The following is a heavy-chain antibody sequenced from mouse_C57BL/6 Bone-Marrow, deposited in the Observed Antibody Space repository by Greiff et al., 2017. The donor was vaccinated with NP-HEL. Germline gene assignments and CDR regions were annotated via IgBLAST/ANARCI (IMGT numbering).Heavy chain of an antibody. CDR1: GYTFTSYW. CDR3: ARFTTARGFDY. V-gene: IGHV1-69*01. Sequence: VQLQQSGAELVMPGASVKLSCKASGYTFTSYWMHWVKQRPGQGLEWIGEIDPSDSYTNYNQKFKGKSTLTVDKSSSTAYMQLSSLTSEDSAVYYCARFTTARGFDYWGQGTTLTVSS. J-gene: IGHJ2*01. D-gene: IGHD1-2*01. CDR2: IDPSDSYT.